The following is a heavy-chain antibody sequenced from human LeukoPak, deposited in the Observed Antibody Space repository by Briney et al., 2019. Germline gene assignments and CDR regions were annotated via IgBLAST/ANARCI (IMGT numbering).Heavy chain of an antibody. J-gene: IGHJ4*02. CDR2: TSGGGAST. CDR1: GFTFDDYA. CDR3: AKRDGYNSNYFDY. V-gene: IGHV3-23*01. Sequence: GGSLRLSCAASGFTFDDYAMSWVRQAPGKGLEWVSATSGGGASTYYADSVKGRFTISRDNSKNTLYLQMNSLRAEDTAVYYCAKRDGYNSNYFDYWGQGTVVTVSS. D-gene: IGHD5-24*01.